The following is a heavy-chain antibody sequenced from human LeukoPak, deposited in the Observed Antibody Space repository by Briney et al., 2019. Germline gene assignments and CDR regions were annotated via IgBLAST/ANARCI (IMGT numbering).Heavy chain of an antibody. J-gene: IGHJ5*02. CDR2: ISAYNGNT. V-gene: IGHV1-18*04. CDR1: GYTFTSYY. D-gene: IGHD1-26*01. Sequence: ASVKVSCKASGYTFTSYYMHWVRQAPGQGLEWMGWISAYNGNTNYAQKLQGRVTMTTDTSTSTAYMELRSLRSDDTAVYYCATAKGGATWFDPWGQGTLVTVSS. CDR3: ATAKGGATWFDP.